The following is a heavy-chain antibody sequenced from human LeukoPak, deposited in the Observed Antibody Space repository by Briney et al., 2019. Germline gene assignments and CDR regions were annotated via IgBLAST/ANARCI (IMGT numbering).Heavy chain of an antibody. D-gene: IGHD6-19*01. Sequence: PGGSLRLSCAASGFTFSSYGMHWVRQAPGKGLEWVAVIWYDGSNKYYADSVKGRFTISRDNSKNTLYLQMNSLRAEDTAVYYCAKTPSTVAVAGIDYWGQGTLVTVSS. J-gene: IGHJ4*02. CDR1: GFTFSSYG. V-gene: IGHV3-33*06. CDR3: AKTPSTVAVAGIDY. CDR2: IWYDGSNK.